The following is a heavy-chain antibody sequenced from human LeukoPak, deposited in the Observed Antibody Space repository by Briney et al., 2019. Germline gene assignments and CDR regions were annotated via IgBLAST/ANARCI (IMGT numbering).Heavy chain of an antibody. Sequence: ASVKVSCKASGYSFTNYYVHWVRQAPGQGLEWMGIFNPSRGSTSYAQKFQGRVTMTRDTSTSTVYMDLTSLRSEDTAVYYCARGQYYYDSSGYHDAFDIWGQGTMVTVSS. J-gene: IGHJ3*02. CDR1: GYSFTNYY. CDR3: ARGQYYYDSSGYHDAFDI. V-gene: IGHV1-46*01. CDR2: FNPSRGST. D-gene: IGHD3-22*01.